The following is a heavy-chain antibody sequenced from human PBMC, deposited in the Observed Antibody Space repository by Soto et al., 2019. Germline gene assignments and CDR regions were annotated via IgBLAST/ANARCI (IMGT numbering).Heavy chain of an antibody. CDR3: VRYPERHTIILKDASHI. J-gene: IGHJ3*02. CDR2: IYPDDSDT. Sequence: ESLKISCSASGYNFTNYWIARVRQVPGKGLEWMGIIYPDDSDTRQSPSFQGQVIISADKRITTAYLPWSSLKASDTAMYYCVRYPERHTIILKDASHIWGQRTLVTVSS. CDR1: GYNFTNYW. V-gene: IGHV5-51*04. D-gene: IGHD1-1*01.